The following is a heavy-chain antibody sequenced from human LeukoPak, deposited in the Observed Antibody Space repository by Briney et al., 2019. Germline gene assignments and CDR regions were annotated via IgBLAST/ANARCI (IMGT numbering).Heavy chain of an antibody. V-gene: IGHV4-59*01. CDR3: ARGCYDFWSGYLYYYYYMDV. Sequence: PSETLFLTCTVSGGSISSYYWSWIRQPPGKGLEWIGYIYYSGSTNYNPSLKSRVTISVDTSKNQFSLKLSSVTAADTAVYYCARGCYDFWSGYLYYYYYMDVWGKGTTVTVSS. CDR2: IYYSGST. J-gene: IGHJ6*03. CDR1: GGSISSYY. D-gene: IGHD3-3*01.